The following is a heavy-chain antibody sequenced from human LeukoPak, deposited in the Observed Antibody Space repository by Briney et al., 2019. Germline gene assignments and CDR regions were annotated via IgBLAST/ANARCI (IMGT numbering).Heavy chain of an antibody. D-gene: IGHD6-13*01. CDR2: IQYDGSDE. CDR3: ATKAAAYYFES. CDR1: GFTFSSYG. Sequence: PGGSLRLSCAASGFTFSSYGMHWVRQAPGKGLEWVAFIQYDGSDENYADSVKGRFTISRDNSKNTLYLQMNSLRTEDTAVYYCATKAAAYYFESWGQGSLVTVSS. J-gene: IGHJ4*02. V-gene: IGHV3-30*02.